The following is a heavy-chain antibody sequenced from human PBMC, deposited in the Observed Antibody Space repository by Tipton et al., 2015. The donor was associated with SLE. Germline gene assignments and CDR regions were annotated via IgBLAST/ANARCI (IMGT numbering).Heavy chain of an antibody. D-gene: IGHD4-11*01. CDR3: AREFPNPVTTVHYYFDL. J-gene: IGHJ2*01. Sequence: LRLSCTVSGGSISSYYWSWIRQPAGGGLEWIGRIYTNENTNYNPSLKSRVTMSVDTSKNHFSLKLISVTAADTAVYYCAREFPNPVTTVHYYFDLWGRGTLVTVSS. V-gene: IGHV4-4*07. CDR2: IYTNENT. CDR1: GGSISSYY.